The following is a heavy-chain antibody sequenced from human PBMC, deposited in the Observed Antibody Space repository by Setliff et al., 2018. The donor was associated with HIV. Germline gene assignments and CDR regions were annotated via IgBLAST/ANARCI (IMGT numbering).Heavy chain of an antibody. Sequence: ASVKVSCKASGYTFTSYGISWVRQAPGQGLEWMGWISGYNGNTNYAQKFQGRVTMTTDTSTSAAYLELRSLRSDDTAVYYCARDTNLIYDSSGYYPYTFDYWGQGTLVTVSS. CDR1: GYTFTSYG. J-gene: IGHJ4*02. CDR3: ARDTNLIYDSSGYYPYTFDY. V-gene: IGHV1-18*01. D-gene: IGHD3-22*01. CDR2: ISGYNGNT.